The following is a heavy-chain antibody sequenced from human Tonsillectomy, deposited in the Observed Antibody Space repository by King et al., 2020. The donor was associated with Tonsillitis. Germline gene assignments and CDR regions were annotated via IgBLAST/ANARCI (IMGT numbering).Heavy chain of an antibody. CDR2: ISPYNGNI. D-gene: IGHD3/OR15-3a*01. J-gene: IGHJ4*02. CDR3: ARTYWTGYHEAIDY. CDR1: GYSFTNYG. V-gene: IGHV1-18*01. Sequence: VQLVESGAELKKPGASVKVSCKASGYSFTNYGISWVRQAPGQGLEWMGWISPYNGNINYAQKFQGRVTMTPDTSTSTAYMEVRSLRSDYTAMYFCARTYWTGYHEAIDYWGQGTLVTVSS.